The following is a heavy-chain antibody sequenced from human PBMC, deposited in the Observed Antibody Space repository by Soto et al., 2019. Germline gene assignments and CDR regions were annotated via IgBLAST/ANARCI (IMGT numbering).Heavy chain of an antibody. CDR3: ASLYGSGSYYGYYYGMDV. J-gene: IGHJ6*02. CDR1: WGSISSSNW. D-gene: IGHD3-10*01. CDR2: IYHSGST. Sequence: PSETLSLTCAVSWGSISSSNWWIWVRQAPGKGLEWIGEIYHSGSTNDKPCLRSRVTISVDKSKNQFSLKLSSVTAADTAVYYCASLYGSGSYYGYYYGMDVWGQGTTVNVSS. V-gene: IGHV4-4*02.